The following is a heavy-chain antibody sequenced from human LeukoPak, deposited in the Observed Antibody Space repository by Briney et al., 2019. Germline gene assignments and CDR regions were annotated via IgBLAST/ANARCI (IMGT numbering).Heavy chain of an antibody. D-gene: IGHD3-22*01. V-gene: IGHV1-8*01. CDR3: ARGSGITMIVVVLGAFDI. Sequence: ASVKVSCKASGYTFTSYDTNWVRQATGQGLEWMGWMNPNSGNTGYAQKFQGRVTMTRNTSISTAYMELSSLRSEDTAVYYCARGSGITMIVVVLGAFDIWGQGTMVTVSS. CDR2: MNPNSGNT. CDR1: GYTFTSYD. J-gene: IGHJ3*02.